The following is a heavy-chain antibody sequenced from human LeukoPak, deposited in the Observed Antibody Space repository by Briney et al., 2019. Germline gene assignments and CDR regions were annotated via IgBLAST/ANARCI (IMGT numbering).Heavy chain of an antibody. J-gene: IGHJ6*02. Sequence: GESLKISCKGSGYSFTSYWIGWVRQMPGKGLEWMGIIYPGDSDTRYSPSFQGQVTISADKSISTAYLQWSSLKASDTAMYYCASSSADSGTAYYYYYYGMDVWGQGTTVTVSS. CDR2: IYPGDSDT. V-gene: IGHV5-51*01. CDR3: ASSSADSGTAYYYYYYGMDV. CDR1: GYSFTSYW. D-gene: IGHD1-1*01.